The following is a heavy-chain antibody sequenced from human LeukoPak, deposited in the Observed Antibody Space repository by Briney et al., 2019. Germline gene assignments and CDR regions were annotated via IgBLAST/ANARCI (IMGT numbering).Heavy chain of an antibody. V-gene: IGHV1-2*02. CDR2: INPNSGGT. Sequence: ASVKVSCKASGYTFTVYYMHWVRQAPGHGLEWMGWINPNSGGTNYAQKFQGRVSMTADTSTSTAYMELRSLRSDDTAVYYCARSGRGTYYYFDLWGQGTLVTVSS. CDR1: GYTFTVYY. D-gene: IGHD1-26*01. J-gene: IGHJ4*02. CDR3: ARSGRGTYYYFDL.